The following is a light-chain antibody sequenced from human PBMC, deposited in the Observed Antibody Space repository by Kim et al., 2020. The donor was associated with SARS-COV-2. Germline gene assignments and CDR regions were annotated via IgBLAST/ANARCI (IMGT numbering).Light chain of an antibody. CDR3: QVWNNSRGV. J-gene: IGLJ1*01. CDR2: KDG. V-gene: IGLV3-9*01. Sequence: SYELTQPVSVSVTLGQTARISRGGNNLGGKNVHWYQHKPGQAPVRVMYKDGNRPSGIPERFSGSNSGNTATLIINGAQAGDEADYYCQVWNNSRGVFGTGTKVTVL. CDR1: NLGGKN.